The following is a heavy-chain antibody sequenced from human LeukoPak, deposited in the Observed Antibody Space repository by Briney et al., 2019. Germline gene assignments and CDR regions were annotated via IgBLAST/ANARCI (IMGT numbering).Heavy chain of an antibody. Sequence: ASVKVSCKASGYTFTNYGISWVRQAPGQGLEWMGWININTGGTNYAQKFQGRVTLTRDTSITTAYMEMSSLRSDDTAVYYCARDRPGYSSWFDPWGQGTLVTVSS. D-gene: IGHD6-19*01. CDR2: ININTGGT. J-gene: IGHJ5*02. V-gene: IGHV1-2*02. CDR1: GYTFTNYG. CDR3: ARDRPGYSSWFDP.